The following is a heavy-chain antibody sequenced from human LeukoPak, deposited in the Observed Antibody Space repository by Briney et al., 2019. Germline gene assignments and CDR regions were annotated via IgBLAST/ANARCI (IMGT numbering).Heavy chain of an antibody. Sequence: GGSLRLSCAASGFTVSSNYINWVRQAPGKGLEWVSVIYSGGSTYYADSVKGRFTISRDNSKNTLYLQMNSLRAEDTAMYYCARERVRGTAFDIWGQGTMVTVSS. D-gene: IGHD1-1*01. CDR2: IYSGGST. CDR1: GFTVSSNY. J-gene: IGHJ3*02. V-gene: IGHV3-66*01. CDR3: ARERVRGTAFDI.